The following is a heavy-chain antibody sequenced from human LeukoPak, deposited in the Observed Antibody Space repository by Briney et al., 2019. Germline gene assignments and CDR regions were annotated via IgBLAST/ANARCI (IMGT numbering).Heavy chain of an antibody. D-gene: IGHD6-6*01. CDR1: GFTFSSYG. Sequence: PGGSLRLSCAASGFTFSSYGMHWVRQAPGQGLAWAAPPRYDASNKYYADSVKGRFTISRDNSKNTRYLQMNSLRAEDTAVYYCAKDSSSSWSRYYFDYWGQGTLVTVSS. J-gene: IGHJ4*02. CDR3: AKDSSSSWSRYYFDY. V-gene: IGHV3-30*02. CDR2: PRYDASNK.